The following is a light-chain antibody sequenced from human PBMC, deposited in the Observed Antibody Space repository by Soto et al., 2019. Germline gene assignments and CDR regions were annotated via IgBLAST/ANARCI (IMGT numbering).Light chain of an antibody. CDR1: ACFLHSNGYNC. CDR2: LGS. Sequence: IVMTQSPLSLLATPGGPASSSCSSSACFLHSNGYNCLHWYQQKPGQSPQLLIYLGSNRASGVPDRFSGSGSGTDFTLKISRVEAEDVGVYYCMQALQTPSTFGQGTKVDI. CDR3: MQALQTPST. J-gene: IGKJ1*01. V-gene: IGKV2-28*01.